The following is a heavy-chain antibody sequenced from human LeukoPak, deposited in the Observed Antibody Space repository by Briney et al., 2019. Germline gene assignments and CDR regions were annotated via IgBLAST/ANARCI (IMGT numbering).Heavy chain of an antibody. J-gene: IGHJ4*02. CDR1: GGSISSYY. D-gene: IGHD2-21*01. CDR3: ARSKVISPYCFDY. CDR2: IYYSGST. Sequence: PSETLSLTCTVSGGSISSYYWSWIRQPPGKGLEWIGYIYYSGSTNYNPSLKSRVTISVDTSKNQFSLKLSSVTAADTAVYYCARSKVISPYCFDYWGQGTLVTVSS. V-gene: IGHV4-59*01.